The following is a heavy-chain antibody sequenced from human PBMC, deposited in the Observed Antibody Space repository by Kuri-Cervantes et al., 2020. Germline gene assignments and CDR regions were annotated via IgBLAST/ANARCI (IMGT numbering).Heavy chain of an antibody. V-gene: IGHV3-48*02. D-gene: IGHD3-3*01. CDR1: GFTVSSNY. CDR2: ISSSSSTI. Sequence: GGSLRLSCAASGFTVSSNYMNWVRQAPGKGLEWVSYISSSSSTIYYADSVKGRFTISRDNAKNSLYLQMNSLRDEDTAVYYCARAASDYDFWTATYYYGMDVWGQGTTVTVSS. J-gene: IGHJ6*02. CDR3: ARAASDYDFWTATYYYGMDV.